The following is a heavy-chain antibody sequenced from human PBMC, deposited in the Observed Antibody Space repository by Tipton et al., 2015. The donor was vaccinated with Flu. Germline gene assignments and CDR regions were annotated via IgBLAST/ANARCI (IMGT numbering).Heavy chain of an antibody. J-gene: IGHJ3*02. V-gene: IGHV4-61*02. CDR1: GGSISSGSNY. D-gene: IGHD3-22*01. Sequence: TLSLTCTVSGGSISSGSNYWSWVRQSAGNGLEWIERIYTTGSTNYNPSLRGRVTISVDRSNNQFSLKLSSVTAADTAIYYCARDGLYDGSGYYVAFDIWGQGTMVTVSS. CDR2: IYTTGST. CDR3: ARDGLYDGSGYYVAFDI.